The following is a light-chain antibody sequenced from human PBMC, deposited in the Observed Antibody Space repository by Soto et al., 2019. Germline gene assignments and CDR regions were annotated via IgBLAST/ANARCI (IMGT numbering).Light chain of an antibody. CDR3: QQYNSLTWT. CDR1: QSINNW. CDR2: KAS. Sequence: DIQMTQSPSTLSASVGDRVTITCRASQSINNWLAWYQQKPGKAPKLLIYKASSLESGVPSRFSGSGSGTEFTLTVSSLQPDDFATYYCQQYNSLTWTFGQGTKVEIK. J-gene: IGKJ1*01. V-gene: IGKV1-5*03.